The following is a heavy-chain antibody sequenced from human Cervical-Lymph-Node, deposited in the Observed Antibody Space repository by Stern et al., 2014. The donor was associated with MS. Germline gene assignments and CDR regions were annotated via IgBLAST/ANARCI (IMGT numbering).Heavy chain of an antibody. CDR2: ISGYNGDT. Sequence: QLVQSGSEVRKPGASVKVSCEASGYTFTSFGISWLRRAPGQGLEWMGWISGYNGDTKYPQKFQGRVILTTDTPTNTAYMDLTSLRSDDTAVYYCARGPYCSSTSCYSNGYYFYGLDVWGQGTTVTVAS. J-gene: IGHJ6*02. CDR1: GYTFTSFG. CDR3: ARGPYCSSTSCYSNGYYFYGLDV. V-gene: IGHV1-18*01. D-gene: IGHD2-2*01.